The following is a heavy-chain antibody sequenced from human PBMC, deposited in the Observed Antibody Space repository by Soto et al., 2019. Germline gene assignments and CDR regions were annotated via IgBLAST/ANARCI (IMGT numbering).Heavy chain of an antibody. Sequence: SVKVSCKASGGTFSSYAISWVRQAPGQGLEWMGGIIPIFGTANYAQKFQGRVTITADESTSTAYMELSSLRSEDTAVYYCARDRDYGDYLNWFDPWGQGTLVTVSS. CDR3: ARDRDYGDYLNWFDP. J-gene: IGHJ5*02. CDR2: IIPIFGTA. CDR1: GGTFSSYA. D-gene: IGHD4-17*01. V-gene: IGHV1-69*13.